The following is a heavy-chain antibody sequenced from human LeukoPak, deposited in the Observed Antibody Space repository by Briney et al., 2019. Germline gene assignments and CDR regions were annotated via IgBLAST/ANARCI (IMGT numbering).Heavy chain of an antibody. J-gene: IGHJ6*03. CDR2: ISYDGSNK. CDR3: ARVSGWYHMDV. D-gene: IGHD6-19*01. CDR1: GFTFSSYA. Sequence: GGSLRLSCAASGFTFSSYAMHWVRQAPGKGLEWVAVISYDGSNKYYADSVKGRFTISRDNSKNTLYLQMNSLRAEDTAVYYCARVSGWYHMDVWGKGTTVTVSS. V-gene: IGHV3-30*04.